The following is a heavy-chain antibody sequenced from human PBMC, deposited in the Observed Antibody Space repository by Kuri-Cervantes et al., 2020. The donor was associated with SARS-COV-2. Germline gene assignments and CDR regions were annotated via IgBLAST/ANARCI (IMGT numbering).Heavy chain of an antibody. CDR3: ASGATDISLVLVVMTGAAHYFDH. J-gene: IGHJ4*02. D-gene: IGHD3-22*01. V-gene: IGHV4-34*01. CDR2: INQSGST. CDR1: GGSFSGYS. Sequence: SETLSLTCAVYGGSFSGYSWTWIRQSPGKGLEWIGEINQSGSTNYNPSLKSRVTISPDTSKNQFSLKLSSVTAADTAVYYCASGATDISLVLVVMTGAAHYFDHWGRGTLVTVSS.